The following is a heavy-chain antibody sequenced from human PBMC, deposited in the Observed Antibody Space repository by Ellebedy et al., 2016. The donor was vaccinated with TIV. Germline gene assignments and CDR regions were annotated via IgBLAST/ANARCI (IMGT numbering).Heavy chain of an antibody. Sequence: GESLKISXIASGFTFTNAWMTWVRQAPGKGLEWVGRIKSKSDGGTIDYAAPVKDRFNISRDDSKNTVFLQMNSLKTEDTAVYYCAKVGGATATINILGYWGQGTLVTVSS. CDR1: GFTFTNAW. CDR2: IKSKSDGGTI. CDR3: AKVGGATATINILGY. D-gene: IGHD3-3*02. J-gene: IGHJ4*02. V-gene: IGHV3-15*01.